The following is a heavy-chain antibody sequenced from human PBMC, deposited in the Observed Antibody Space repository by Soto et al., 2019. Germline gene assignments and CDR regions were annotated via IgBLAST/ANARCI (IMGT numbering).Heavy chain of an antibody. V-gene: IGHV4-39*07. D-gene: IGHD6-19*01. CDR1: DDSINSDKYY. J-gene: IGHJ4*02. CDR3: ARIDGNGWYYDS. CDR2: IYYRGNA. Sequence: PSETLSLTCSVSDDSINSDKYYWGWIRQPPGKGLEWIGSIYYRGNAYYNPSLQTRVTISLDKSKSQFSLKLNSVTAADTAVYYCARIDGNGWYYDSWGQGTLVTVSS.